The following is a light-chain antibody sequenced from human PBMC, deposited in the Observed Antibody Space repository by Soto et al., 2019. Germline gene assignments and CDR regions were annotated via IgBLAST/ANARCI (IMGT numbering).Light chain of an antibody. CDR2: DVS. CDR3: TTYVGSNIWV. Sequence: QSALTQPPSASGSPGQSVTISCTGTSSDVGAYKSVSWYQQYPGKAPKLMIYDVSKRPSGVPDRFSGSKSGNTASLTVSGLQAEDEAYYYCTTYVGSNIWVFGGGTKVTVL. J-gene: IGLJ3*02. CDR1: SSDVGAYKS. V-gene: IGLV2-8*01.